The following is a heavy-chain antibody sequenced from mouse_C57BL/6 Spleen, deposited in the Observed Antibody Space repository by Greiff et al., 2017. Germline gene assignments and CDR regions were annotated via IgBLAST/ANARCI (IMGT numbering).Heavy chain of an antibody. CDR3: ARSGGITTVRDFDY. D-gene: IGHD1-1*01. CDR2: IDPYDSYP. V-gene: IGHV1-59*01. CDR1: GYTFTSYW. J-gene: IGHJ2*01. Sequence: VQLQQSGAELVRPGTSVKLSCKASGYTFTSYWMHWVQQRPGPGLEWIGVIDPYDSYPTYNQTFTGKATLTVDQSSSTAYMQLSSLTSEDSAVYYCARSGGITTVRDFDYWGQGTTLTVSS.